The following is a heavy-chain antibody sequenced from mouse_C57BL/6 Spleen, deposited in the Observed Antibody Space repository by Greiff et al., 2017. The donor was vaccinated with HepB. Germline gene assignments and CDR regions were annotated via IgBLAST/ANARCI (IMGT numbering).Heavy chain of an antibody. J-gene: IGHJ1*03. D-gene: IGHD1-1*01. V-gene: IGHV1-53*01. CDR3: ARSGNYYGSRNWYFDV. CDR2: INPSNGGT. Sequence: QVQLKQPGTELVKPGASVKLSCKASGYTFTSYWMHWVKQRPGQGLEWIGNINPSNGGTNYNEKFKSKATLTVDKSSSTAYMQLSSLTSEDSAVYYCARSGNYYGSRNWYFDVWGTGTTVTVSS. CDR1: GYTFTSYW.